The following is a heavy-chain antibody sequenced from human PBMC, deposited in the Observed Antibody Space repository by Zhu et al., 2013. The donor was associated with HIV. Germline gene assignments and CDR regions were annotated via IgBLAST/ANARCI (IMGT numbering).Heavy chain of an antibody. CDR2: INHSGST. J-gene: IGHJ3*02. CDR3: ARGRAMIVVVITITSREAFDI. CDR1: GGSFSGYY. D-gene: IGHD3-22*01. Sequence: QVQLQQWGAGLLKPSETLSLTCAVYGGSFSGYYWSWIRQPPGKGLEWIGEINHSGSTNYNPSLKSRVTISVDTSKNQFSLKLSSVTAADTAVYYCARGRAMIVVVITITSREAFDIWGQGTMVTVSS. V-gene: IGHV4-34*01.